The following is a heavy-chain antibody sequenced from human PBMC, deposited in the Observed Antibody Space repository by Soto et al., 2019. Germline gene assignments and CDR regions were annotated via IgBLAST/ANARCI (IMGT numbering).Heavy chain of an antibody. CDR1: GYTFTSYY. J-gene: IGHJ6*02. CDR3: ARDFMSEQLVGGSVYGMDV. V-gene: IGHV1-46*01. Sequence: ASVKVSCKASGYTFTSYYMHWVRPAPGQGLEWMGIINPSGGSTSYAQKFQGRVTMTRDTSTSTVYMELSSLRSEDTAVYYCARDFMSEQLVGGSVYGMDVWGQGTTVTVSS. CDR2: INPSGGST. D-gene: IGHD3-16*01.